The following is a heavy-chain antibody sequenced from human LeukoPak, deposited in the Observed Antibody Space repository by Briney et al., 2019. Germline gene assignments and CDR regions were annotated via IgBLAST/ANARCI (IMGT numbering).Heavy chain of an antibody. V-gene: IGHV4-39*07. CDR1: GGSISSSSYY. D-gene: IGHD1-26*01. CDR3: ARDEVGAEAFDY. CDR2: IYYSGST. Sequence: SETLSLTCTVSGGSISSSSYYWGWIRQPPGKGLEWIGSIYYSGSTYYNPSLKSRVTISVDTSKNQFSLKLSSVTAADTAVYYCARDEVGAEAFDYWGQGTLVTVSS. J-gene: IGHJ4*02.